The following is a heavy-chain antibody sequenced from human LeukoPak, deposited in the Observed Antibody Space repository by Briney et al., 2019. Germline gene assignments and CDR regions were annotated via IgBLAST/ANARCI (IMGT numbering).Heavy chain of an antibody. Sequence: SETLSLTCTVSGGSINNYYWSWIRQPAGKGLEWIGLIYSSGSTNYNPSLKSRVTMSVDTSKKQFSLRLSSVTAADTAVYYCARTPIYYFDNSGYYNWGQGTLVTVSS. V-gene: IGHV4-4*07. CDR2: IYSSGST. CDR3: ARTPIYYFDNSGYYN. CDR1: GGSINNYY. J-gene: IGHJ4*02. D-gene: IGHD3-22*01.